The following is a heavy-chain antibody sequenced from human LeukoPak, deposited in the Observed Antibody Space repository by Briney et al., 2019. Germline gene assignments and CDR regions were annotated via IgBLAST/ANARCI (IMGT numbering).Heavy chain of an antibody. J-gene: IGHJ5*02. CDR3: TREPIP. D-gene: IGHD2-21*01. CDR1: GGSMNSDY. CDR2: IYTSGST. Sequence: SETLSLTCTVSGGSMNSDYWSWIRQPAGKGLEWIGRIYTSGSTSYNPSLKSRVTTSIDTSKNQLSLKLNSVTAADTAVYYCTREPIPWGQGTLVTVSS. V-gene: IGHV4-4*07.